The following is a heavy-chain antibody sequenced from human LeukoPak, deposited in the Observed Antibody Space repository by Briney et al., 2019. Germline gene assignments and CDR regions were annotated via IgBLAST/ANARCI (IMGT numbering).Heavy chain of an antibody. J-gene: IGHJ5*02. CDR3: VRDGEGLAVSVNFWFDP. V-gene: IGHV1-8*01. CDR1: GFMFTRFD. Sequence: ASVKVSCKASGFMFTRFDINWVRQASGQGLEWIGWTNPNTGNTGYAQKFQGRVTMTRDTFTSTAYMELRGLTFDDTAVYYCVRDGEGLAVSVNFWFDPWGQGTLVTVSS. D-gene: IGHD3-10*01. CDR2: TNPNTGNT.